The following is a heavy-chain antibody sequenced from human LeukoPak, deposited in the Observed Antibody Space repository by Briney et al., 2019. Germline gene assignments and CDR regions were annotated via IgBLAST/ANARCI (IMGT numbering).Heavy chain of an antibody. CDR1: GFTFNAYA. CDR2: ISSGGDRT. J-gene: IGHJ4*02. Sequence: PGGTLTLSCSATGFTFNAYAFSWVRQAPGKGLEWVSAISSGGDRTYYVDSVVGRFTISRDNSKNMLLLHMSSLRAEDAAMYYCTREAVATGYGYDWGQGTLVTVSS. V-gene: IGHV3-23*01. D-gene: IGHD3-16*01. CDR3: TREAVATGYGYD.